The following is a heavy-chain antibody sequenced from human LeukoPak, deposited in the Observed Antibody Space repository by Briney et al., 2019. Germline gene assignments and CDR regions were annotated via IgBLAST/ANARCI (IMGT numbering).Heavy chain of an antibody. CDR1: GYTFTSYG. D-gene: IGHD3-22*01. Sequence: GASVKVSCKASGYTFTSYGISWVRQAPGQGLEWMGWISAYNGNTNYAQKLQGRVTMTTDTSTSTAYMELRSLRSDDTAVYYCATVVGYYDSSGYLDCWGQGTVVTVSS. CDR3: ATVVGYYDSSGYLDC. J-gene: IGHJ4*02. CDR2: ISAYNGNT. V-gene: IGHV1-18*01.